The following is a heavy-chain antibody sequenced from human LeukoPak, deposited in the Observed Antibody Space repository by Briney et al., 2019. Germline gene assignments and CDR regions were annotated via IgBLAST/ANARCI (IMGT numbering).Heavy chain of an antibody. CDR3: AKDTDYGGNSGFDY. CDR1: GFTFDDYA. V-gene: IGHV3-9*01. D-gene: IGHD4-23*01. CDR2: ISWNSGSI. J-gene: IGHJ4*02. Sequence: GGSLRLSCTASGFTFDDYAMHWVRQAPGKGLEWVSGISWNSGSIGYADSVKGRFTISRDNAKNSLYLQMNSLRAEDTASYYCAKDTDYGGNSGFDYWGQGTLVTVSS.